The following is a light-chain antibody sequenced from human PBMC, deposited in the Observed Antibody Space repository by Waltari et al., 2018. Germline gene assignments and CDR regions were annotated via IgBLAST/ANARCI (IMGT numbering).Light chain of an antibody. CDR3: VLYMNNGSWV. CDR1: SGSVSATYY. V-gene: IGLV8-61*01. J-gene: IGLJ3*02. CDR2: STS. Sequence: QTVVTQEPSFSVSPGGTVTLTCGLSSGSVSATYYPSWYQQTPGQAPRTLIYSTSTGSAGGPDRFSGSILGNKAALTITGAQADDEAAYYCVLYMNNGSWVVGGGTKLTVL.